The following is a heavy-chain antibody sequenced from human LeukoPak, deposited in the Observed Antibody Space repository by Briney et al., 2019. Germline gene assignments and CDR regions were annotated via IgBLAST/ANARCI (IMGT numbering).Heavy chain of an antibody. Sequence: GGSLRLSCAASGFTFSTYWMSWVRQAPGKGLEWVGQIKGDGSEKYYADSVKGRFTISRDNARNSVYLQMNSLRAEDTAVYYCARDSPGTTFDHWGQGTLVTVSS. CDR2: IKGDGSEK. V-gene: IGHV3-7*01. D-gene: IGHD1-7*01. CDR3: ARDSPGTTFDH. J-gene: IGHJ5*02. CDR1: GFTFSTYW.